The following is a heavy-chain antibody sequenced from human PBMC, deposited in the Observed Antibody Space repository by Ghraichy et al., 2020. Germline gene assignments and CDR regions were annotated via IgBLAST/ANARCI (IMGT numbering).Heavy chain of an antibody. Sequence: ASVKVSCKASGYTFTGYYMHWVRQAPGQGLEWMGWINPNSGGTNYAQKFQGRVTMTRDTSISTAYMELSRLRSEDTAVYYCARGSGEDRRGYYYVYWGQGTLVTVSS. D-gene: IGHD3-22*01. CDR3: ARGSGEDRRGYYYVY. V-gene: IGHV1-2*02. CDR1: GYTFTGYY. CDR2: INPNSGGT. J-gene: IGHJ4*02.